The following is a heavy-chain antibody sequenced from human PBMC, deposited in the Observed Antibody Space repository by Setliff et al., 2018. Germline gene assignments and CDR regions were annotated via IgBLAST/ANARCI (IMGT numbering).Heavy chain of an antibody. CDR1: GGTFSRYA. V-gene: IGHV1-69*13. J-gene: IGHJ4*02. Sequence: SVKVSCKASGGTFSRYAISWVRQAPGQGLEWMGGIIPIFGTANYAQKFQGRVTITADESTSTVYMELSSLRSEDTAVYYCASLFAGDFDYWGQGTLVTVSS. CDR2: IIPIFGTA. CDR3: ASLFAGDFDY.